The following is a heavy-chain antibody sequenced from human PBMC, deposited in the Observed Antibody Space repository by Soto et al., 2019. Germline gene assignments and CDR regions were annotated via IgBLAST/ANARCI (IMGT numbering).Heavy chain of an antibody. V-gene: IGHV3-53*01. J-gene: IGHJ4*02. CDR3: ARDFYGGYTYGPGDY. CDR2: IYTDGNV. Sequence: EVQLVESGGGLIPPGGSLRLSCAVSGFDIISYYMSWVRQAPGKGLEWVSLIYTDGNVRYADSVKGRFSISRDTSNNTIFLQMNSLRAEDAAVYYCARDFYGGYTYGPGDYWGQGALVAVSS. D-gene: IGHD5-18*01. CDR1: GFDIISYY.